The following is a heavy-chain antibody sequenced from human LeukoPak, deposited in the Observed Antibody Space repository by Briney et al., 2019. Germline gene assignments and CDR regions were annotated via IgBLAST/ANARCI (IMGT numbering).Heavy chain of an antibody. V-gene: IGHV4-38-2*01. CDR2: IYHSGST. J-gene: IGHJ3*02. Sequence: SETLSLTCAVSGYSISSGYYWGWIRQPPGKGLEWIGSIYHSGSTYYNPSLKSRVTISVDTSKNQFSLKLSSVTAADTAVYYCARHVRTSSADAFDIWGQGTMVTVSS. CDR3: ARHVRTSSADAFDI. CDR1: GYSISSGYY.